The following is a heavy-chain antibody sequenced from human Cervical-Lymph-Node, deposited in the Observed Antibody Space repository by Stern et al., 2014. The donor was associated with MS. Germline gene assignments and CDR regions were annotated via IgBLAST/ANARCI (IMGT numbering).Heavy chain of an antibody. J-gene: IGHJ5*01. Sequence: QVQLVQSGAEVRPPGSSMKVSCKASGGTFNTLDVSWVRQTPGQGLEWLGGITPLFGTTNYARNFQGRVTIVADESATTVYMKLTNLTSEDTALYYCTRRQAGIVDSWGQGTLVIVSA. CDR2: ITPLFGTT. CDR3: TRRQAGIVDS. CDR1: GGTFNTLD. V-gene: IGHV1-69*01. D-gene: IGHD6-13*01.